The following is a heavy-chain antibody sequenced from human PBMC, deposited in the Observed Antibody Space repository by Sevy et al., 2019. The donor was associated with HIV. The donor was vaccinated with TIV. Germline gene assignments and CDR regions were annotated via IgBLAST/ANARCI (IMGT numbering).Heavy chain of an antibody. D-gene: IGHD6-19*01. Sequence: GGSLRLSCAASGFTFSDYYMSWIRQAPGKGLEWVSYNSSSGSTIYYADSVKGRFTISRDNAKNSLYLQMNSLRAEDTAVYYCARGLSGWDPDYYYYYGMDVWGQGTTVTVSS. V-gene: IGHV3-11*01. CDR2: NSSSGSTI. CDR3: ARGLSGWDPDYYYYYGMDV. J-gene: IGHJ6*02. CDR1: GFTFSDYY.